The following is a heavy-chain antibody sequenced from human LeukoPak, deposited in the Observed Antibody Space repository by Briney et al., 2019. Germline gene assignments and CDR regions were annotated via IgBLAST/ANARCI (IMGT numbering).Heavy chain of an antibody. CDR2: IYHSGST. D-gene: IGHD6-13*01. CDR3: ARDRIAAAGTDY. J-gene: IGHJ4*01. Sequence: PSQTLSLTCTVSGGSISSGGYYWSWIRQPPGKGLEWIRYIYHSGSTYYNPSLKSRVTISVDTSKSQFSLKLTSVTAADTAVYYCARDRIAAAGTDYWGHGTLVTVSS. V-gene: IGHV4-30-2*01. CDR1: GGSISSGGYY.